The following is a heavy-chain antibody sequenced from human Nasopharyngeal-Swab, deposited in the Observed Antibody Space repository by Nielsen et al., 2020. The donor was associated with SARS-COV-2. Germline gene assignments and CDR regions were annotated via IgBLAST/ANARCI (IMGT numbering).Heavy chain of an antibody. J-gene: IGHJ3*02. CDR2: ISSSSSTI. Sequence: GGSLRLSCAASGFTFSSYSMNWVRQAPGKGLEWVSYISSSSSTIYYADSVKGRFTISRDNAKNSLYLQMNSLRAGDTAVYYCARGGGGGHMITFGGVIVMDAFDIWGQGTMVTVSS. D-gene: IGHD3-16*02. CDR1: GFTFSSYS. CDR3: ARGGGGGHMITFGGVIVMDAFDI. V-gene: IGHV3-48*01.